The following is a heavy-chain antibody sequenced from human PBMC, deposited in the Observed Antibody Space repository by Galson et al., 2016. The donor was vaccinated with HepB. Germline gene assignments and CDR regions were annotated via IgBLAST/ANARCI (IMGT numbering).Heavy chain of an antibody. CDR3: AKDRSYGYFGSGGMDV. CDR1: GFTFSDYG. J-gene: IGHJ6*02. V-gene: IGHV3-30*18. D-gene: IGHD3-10*01. Sequence: SLRLSCAASGFTFSDYGIHWVRQAPGKGLEWVAVLSFDGINKYYADSVKGRFTISRDNSKNTLYLQMNSLRAEDTAVYYCAKDRSYGYFGSGGMDVWGQGTTVTVSS. CDR2: LSFDGINK.